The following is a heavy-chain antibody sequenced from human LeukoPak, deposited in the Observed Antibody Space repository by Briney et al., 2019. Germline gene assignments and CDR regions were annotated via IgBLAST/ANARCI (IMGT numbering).Heavy chain of an antibody. V-gene: IGHV1-46*01. CDR3: AREDSLAAAGTPNWFGP. J-gene: IGHJ5*02. CDR2: INPSGGST. Sequence: GASVKVSCKASGYTFTSYYMHWVRQAPGQGLEWMGIINPSGGSTSYAQKFQGRVTMTRDTSTSTVYMELSSLRSEDTAVYYCAREDSLAAAGTPNWFGPWGQGTLVTVSS. D-gene: IGHD6-13*01. CDR1: GYTFTSYY.